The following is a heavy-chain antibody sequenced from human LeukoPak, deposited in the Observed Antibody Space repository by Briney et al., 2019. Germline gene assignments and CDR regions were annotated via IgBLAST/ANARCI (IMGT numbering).Heavy chain of an antibody. CDR2: ISYDGSNK. Sequence: GGSLRLSCAASGFTFSSYAMHWVRQAPGKGLEWVAVISYDGSNKYYADSVKGRFTISRDNSKNTLYLQMNSLRAEDTAVYYCAKDRAPTTVVTPDTTFDYWGQGTLVTVSS. J-gene: IGHJ4*02. CDR1: GFTFSSYA. CDR3: AKDRAPTTVVTPDTTFDY. D-gene: IGHD4-23*01. V-gene: IGHV3-30-3*01.